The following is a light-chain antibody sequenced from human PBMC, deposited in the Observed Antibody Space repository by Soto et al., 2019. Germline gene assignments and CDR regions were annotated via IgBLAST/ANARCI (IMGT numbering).Light chain of an antibody. J-gene: IGKJ1*01. CDR2: GAS. CDR3: QQYNNWPPT. CDR1: QSVSSN. Sequence: ETVMTQSPATLSLSPGERATLSCRASQSVSSNLAWYQQKPGQAPRLFIYGASTRATGIPARLSGSGSGTEFTLTISSLQSEDFAVYFCQQYNNWPPTFGQGTKV. V-gene: IGKV3-15*01.